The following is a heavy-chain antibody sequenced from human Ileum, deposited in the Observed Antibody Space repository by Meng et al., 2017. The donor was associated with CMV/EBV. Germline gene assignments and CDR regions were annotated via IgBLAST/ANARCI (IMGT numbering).Heavy chain of an antibody. CDR1: GFTFNIYP. Sequence: GGSLRLSCEASGFTFNIYPMTGVRQVLGKGLERVSSIGSGGDDLYYTDSVTGRFTISRDNSKNTLNLHMNGVRVEDTAVYYCAKGWSRNLDSWGQGVLVTVSS. J-gene: IGHJ4*02. CDR3: AKGWSRNLDS. D-gene: IGHD1-14*01. CDR2: IGSGGDDL. V-gene: IGHV3-23*01.